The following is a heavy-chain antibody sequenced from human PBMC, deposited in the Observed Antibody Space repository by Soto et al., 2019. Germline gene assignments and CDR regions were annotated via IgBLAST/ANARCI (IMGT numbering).Heavy chain of an antibody. CDR2: INHSGST. J-gene: IGHJ5*02. CDR1: GGSFSGYY. V-gene: IGHV4-34*01. CDR3: ARGTIFGVPPNWFDP. Sequence: SETLSLTCAVYGGSFSGYYWSWIRQPPGKGLEWIGEINHSGSTNYNPSLKSRVTISVDTSKNQFSLKLSSVTAADTAVYYCARGTIFGVPPNWFDPWGQGTLVTVSS. D-gene: IGHD3-3*01.